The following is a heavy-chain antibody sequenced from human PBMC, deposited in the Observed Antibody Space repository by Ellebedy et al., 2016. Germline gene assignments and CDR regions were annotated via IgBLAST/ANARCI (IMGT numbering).Heavy chain of an antibody. V-gene: IGHV6-1*01. Sequence: SETLSLTCAISGDSVSSNSAAWNWIRQSPSRGLEWLGRTYYRSKWYNDYAVSVKSRITINPDTSKNQFSLQLNSVTPEDTAVYYCAREGYCSGGSCLNWFDPWGQGTLVTVSS. J-gene: IGHJ5*02. CDR2: TYYRSKWYN. D-gene: IGHD2-15*01. CDR3: AREGYCSGGSCLNWFDP. CDR1: GDSVSSNSAA.